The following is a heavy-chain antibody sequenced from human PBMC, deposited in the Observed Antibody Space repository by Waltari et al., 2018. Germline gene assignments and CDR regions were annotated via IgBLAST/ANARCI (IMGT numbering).Heavy chain of an antibody. CDR2: ISYDGSNK. CDR3: AKDRGLVVPAAAPGDY. D-gene: IGHD2-2*01. CDR1: GLTFSSYS. Sequence: QVQLVESGGGVVQPGRTLNIYCEASGLTFSSYSMQWVSKGPSKGLEWVAVISYDGSNKYYADSLKGRFTISRDNSKNTLYLQMNSLRAEDTAVYYCAKDRGLVVPAAAPGDYWGQGTLVTVSS. J-gene: IGHJ4*02. V-gene: IGHV3-30*18.